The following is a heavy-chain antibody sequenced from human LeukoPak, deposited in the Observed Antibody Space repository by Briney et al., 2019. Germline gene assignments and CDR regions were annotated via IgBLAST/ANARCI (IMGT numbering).Heavy chain of an antibody. D-gene: IGHD3-22*01. CDR2: IWYDGGNK. Sequence: GGSLRLSCAASGFTFSSYGMHWVRQAPGKGLEWVAVIWYDGGNKYYADSVKGRFTISRDNSKNTLYLQMNSLRAEDTAVYYCARDDYDSSGYYYSLGIDYWGQGTLVTVSS. CDR1: GFTFSSYG. J-gene: IGHJ4*02. CDR3: ARDDYDSSGYYYSLGIDY. V-gene: IGHV3-33*01.